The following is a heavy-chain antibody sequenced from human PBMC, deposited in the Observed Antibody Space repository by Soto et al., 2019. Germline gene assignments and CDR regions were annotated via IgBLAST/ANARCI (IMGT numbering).Heavy chain of an antibody. CDR1: GGTFSSYA. CDR2: IIPIFGTA. J-gene: IGHJ3*02. Sequence: PGPSVKVSCTASGGTFSSYAISWVRQAPGQGLEWMGGIIPIFGTANYAQKFQGRVTITADESTSTAYMELSSLRSEDTAVYYCARGTLTIFGVSDAFDIWGQGTMVTVSS. V-gene: IGHV1-69*01. D-gene: IGHD3-3*01. CDR3: ARGTLTIFGVSDAFDI.